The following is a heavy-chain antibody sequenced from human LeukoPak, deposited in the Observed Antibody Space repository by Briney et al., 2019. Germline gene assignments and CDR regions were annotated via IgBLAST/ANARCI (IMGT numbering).Heavy chain of an antibody. CDR3: ARGYYPPRWYFDL. V-gene: IGHV4-34*01. D-gene: IGHD3-10*01. CDR1: GGSFSSYS. CDR2: IIEKGNA. J-gene: IGHJ2*01. Sequence: SETLSLTCALYGGSFSSYSWSWSWIRQTPEKGLEWIGEIIEKGNANYNPSLKSRVTIDLDTSKNQFSLKLTSMTAADTTMYYCARGYYPPRWYFDLWGRGTLVTVSS.